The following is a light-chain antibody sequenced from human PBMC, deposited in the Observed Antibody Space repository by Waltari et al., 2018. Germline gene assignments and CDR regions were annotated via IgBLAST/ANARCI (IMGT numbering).Light chain of an antibody. J-gene: IGLJ2*01. Sequence: SYELTQPPSVSVSSGQTASTTCTRDTWGDNYACWYQQKPGQCPVLVIYQDSKRPSGIPERFSGSNSGNTATLTIRGTQAMDEADYYCQAWDSSRVVFGGGTKLTVL. CDR3: QAWDSSRVV. V-gene: IGLV3-1*01. CDR1: TWGDNY. CDR2: QDS.